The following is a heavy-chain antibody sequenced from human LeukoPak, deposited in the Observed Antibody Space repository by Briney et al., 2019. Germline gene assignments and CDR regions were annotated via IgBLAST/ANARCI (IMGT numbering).Heavy chain of an antibody. V-gene: IGHV4-61*02. D-gene: IGHD3-10*01. CDR2: IYTSGST. Sequence: SQTLSLTCTVSGGSISSGSYYWSWIRQPAGKGLEWIGRIYTSGSTNYNPSLKSRVTISVDTSKNQFSLKLSSVTAADTAVYYCARDASGSEAFDIWGQGTMVTVSS. CDR3: ARDASGSEAFDI. J-gene: IGHJ3*02. CDR1: GGSISSGSYY.